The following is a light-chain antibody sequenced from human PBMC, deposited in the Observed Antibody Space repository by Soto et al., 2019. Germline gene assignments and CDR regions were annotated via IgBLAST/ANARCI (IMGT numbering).Light chain of an antibody. Sequence: ESVLTQSPATLSLSPGERATLSCRASQTVHNYLAWYQQKPGQVPRLLIYDAVRRATGIPDRFSGSVSGTDFTLTINSLEPEDFAVYYCQQRSGRLTLGGGTRVDLK. CDR3: QQRSGRLT. CDR1: QTVHNY. V-gene: IGKV3-11*01. J-gene: IGKJ4*01. CDR2: DAV.